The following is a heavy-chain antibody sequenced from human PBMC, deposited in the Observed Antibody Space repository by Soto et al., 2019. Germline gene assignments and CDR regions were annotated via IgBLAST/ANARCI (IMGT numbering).Heavy chain of an antibody. J-gene: IGHJ5*02. CDR3: ARGFSSYYDH. Sequence: ASVKVPCKASGYTSIDYDINWVRQAAGQGLEWMGWMNPNTGNTAYAQKFQGRLTLTRDTSISTAYMDLSSLTSEDTAVYFCARGFSSYYDHWAHGTLVTVSS. V-gene: IGHV1-8*01. CDR1: GYTSIDYD. CDR2: MNPNTGNT. D-gene: IGHD3-10*01.